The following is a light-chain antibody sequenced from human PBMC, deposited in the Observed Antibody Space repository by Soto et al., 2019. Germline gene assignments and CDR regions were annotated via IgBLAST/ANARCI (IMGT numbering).Light chain of an antibody. Sequence: DIQMTQSPFSLSASVGDRVTITCRASQTIQRYLNWYQQKPGKAPKLLIYAASSLQSGVPSRFSGSGSGTDFTLTISSLQPEDFASYFCQQSNGSPFTFGQGTKVEI. CDR1: QTIQRY. V-gene: IGKV1-39*01. CDR2: AAS. CDR3: QQSNGSPFT. J-gene: IGKJ2*01.